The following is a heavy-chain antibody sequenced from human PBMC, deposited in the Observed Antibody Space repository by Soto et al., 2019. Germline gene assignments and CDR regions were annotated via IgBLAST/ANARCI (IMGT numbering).Heavy chain of an antibody. CDR2: ISSSSSTM. V-gene: IGHV3-48*02. D-gene: IGHD1-26*01. Sequence: GGSLRLSCAASGFTFSSYSMNWVRQAPGKGLEWVSYISSSSSTMYYADSVKGRFTISRDNAKNSLFLHMNSLRDEDTAVYYCARDSTDADSGSYSGDYWGQGALVTVSS. J-gene: IGHJ4*02. CDR3: ARDSTDADSGSYSGDY. CDR1: GFTFSSYS.